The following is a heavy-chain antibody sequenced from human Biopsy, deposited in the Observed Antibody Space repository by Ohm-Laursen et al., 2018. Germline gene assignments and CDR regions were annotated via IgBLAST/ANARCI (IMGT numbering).Heavy chain of an antibody. Sequence: SETLSLTCTVSGGSIRSPDHRWNWVRRGPGKGPERIGNIYYSWTTFYNPSLSRRVTMDLDTSSNQFFLKLKSVTSADTAVYFCARAYFYGLGTSNYFFDSWGQGALVTVSS. V-gene: IGHV4-39*01. J-gene: IGHJ4*02. CDR1: GGSIRSPDHR. D-gene: IGHD3-10*01. CDR3: ARAYFYGLGTSNYFFDS. CDR2: IYYSWTT.